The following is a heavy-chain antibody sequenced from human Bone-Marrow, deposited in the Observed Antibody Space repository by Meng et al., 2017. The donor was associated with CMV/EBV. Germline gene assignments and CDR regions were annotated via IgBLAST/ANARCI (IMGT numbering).Heavy chain of an antibody. D-gene: IGHD3-3*01. CDR1: GFSFSSYA. Sequence: GGSLRLSCAASGFSFSSYALNWVRQAPAKGLEWMAESSYDETKKNNGDSVKGRFTISRDNSENTLYLQMNSLRAEDTAVYYCASCRYPSYYDFWMDNEFDPWGQGTLVTVSS. J-gene: IGHJ5*02. CDR3: ASCRYPSYYDFWMDNEFDP. CDR2: SSYDETKK. V-gene: IGHV3-30*04.